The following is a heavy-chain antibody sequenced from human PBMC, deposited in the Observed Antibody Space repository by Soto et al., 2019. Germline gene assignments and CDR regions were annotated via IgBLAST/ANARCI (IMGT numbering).Heavy chain of an antibody. CDR1: GFTFSDYY. CDR2: ISSSSSYT. Sequence: KSGGSLRLSCAASGFTFSDYYMSWIRQAPGKGLEWVSYISSSSSYTNYADSVKGRFTISRDNAKNSLYLQMNSLRAEDTAVYYCARDGLAYCGGDCWTYYFDYWGQGTLVTVSS. J-gene: IGHJ4*02. CDR3: ARDGLAYCGGDCWTYYFDY. V-gene: IGHV3-11*06. D-gene: IGHD2-21*02.